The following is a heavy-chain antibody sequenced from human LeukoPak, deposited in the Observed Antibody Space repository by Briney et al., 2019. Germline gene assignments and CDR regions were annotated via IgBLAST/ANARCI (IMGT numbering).Heavy chain of an antibody. Sequence: GESLKISFKDSGYSFTSYWIGWGRQMTGKGVEWMGIIYPGDSDTRYSPSFQGEVTISAEKSIKTAYLQRSSLKASDTAIYYCARRGEAMDPFDYWGQGTLVTVSS. J-gene: IGHJ4*02. CDR2: IYPGDSDT. D-gene: IGHD5-18*01. CDR1: GYSFTSYW. CDR3: ARRGEAMDPFDY. V-gene: IGHV5-51*01.